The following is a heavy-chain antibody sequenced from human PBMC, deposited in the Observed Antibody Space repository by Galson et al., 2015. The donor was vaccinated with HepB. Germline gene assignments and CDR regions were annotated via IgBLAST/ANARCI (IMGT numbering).Heavy chain of an antibody. D-gene: IGHD2-15*01. V-gene: IGHV3-30*18. CDR3: ANSRLYCSGGSCYLGGMDV. CDR2: ISYDGSNK. J-gene: IGHJ6*02. Sequence: SLRLSCAASGFTFSSYGMHWVRQAPGKGLEWVAVISYDGSNKYYADSVKGRFTISGDNSKNTLYLQMNSLRADDTAVYYCANSRLYCSGGSCYLGGMDVWGQGTTVTVSS. CDR1: GFTFSSYG.